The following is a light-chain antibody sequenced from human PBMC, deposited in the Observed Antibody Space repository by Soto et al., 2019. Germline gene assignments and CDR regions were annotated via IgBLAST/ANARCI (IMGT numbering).Light chain of an antibody. J-gene: IGKJ1*01. Sequence: DIQLTQSPSSLSASVGDRVTITCRGSQGVSKYLNWYHQKPGRAPMLLIYSTSNLQHGVPSRFSGHGSGPNFTLTIASLQPEDLGTYYCQQSYSSPWTFGQGTRV. CDR3: QQSYSSPWT. CDR2: STS. V-gene: IGKV1-39*01. CDR1: QGVSKY.